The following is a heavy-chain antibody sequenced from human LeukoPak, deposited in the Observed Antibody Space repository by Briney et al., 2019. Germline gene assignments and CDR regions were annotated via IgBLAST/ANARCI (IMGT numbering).Heavy chain of an antibody. J-gene: IGHJ3*02. Sequence: GASVKVSCKASGGTFSSYAISWVRQAPGQGLEWMGGIIPIFGTANYAQKFQGRVTITADESTSTAYMEMSSLRSEDTAVYYCARALGQLCPRPMCAFDIWGQGTMVTVSS. CDR1: GGTFSSYA. V-gene: IGHV1-69*01. CDR3: ARALGQLCPRPMCAFDI. CDR2: IIPIFGTA. D-gene: IGHD2-2*01.